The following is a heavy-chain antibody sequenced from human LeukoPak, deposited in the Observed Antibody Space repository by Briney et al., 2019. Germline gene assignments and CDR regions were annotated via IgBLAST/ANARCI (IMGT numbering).Heavy chain of an antibody. CDR1: GGSFRGYY. J-gene: IGHJ3*02. CDR2: IYYSGST. V-gene: IGHV4-59*08. D-gene: IGHD3-22*01. Sequence: SETLSLTCAVYGGSFRGYYWSWIRQPPGKGLEWIGYIYYSGSTNYNPSLKSRVTISVDTSKNQFSLKLSSVTAADTAVYYCTRHGPGEYDSSGYYDPGAFDIWGQGTMVTVSS. CDR3: TRHGPGEYDSSGYYDPGAFDI.